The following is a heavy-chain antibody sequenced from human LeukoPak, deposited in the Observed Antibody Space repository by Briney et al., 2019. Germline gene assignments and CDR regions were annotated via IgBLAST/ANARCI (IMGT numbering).Heavy chain of an antibody. Sequence: SGGSLRLSCAASGFTFSSYAMHWVRQAPGKGLEWVAVISYDGSNKYYADSVKGRFTISRDNSKNTLYLQMNSLRAGDTAVYYCARSSKRDGYYFDYWGQGTLVTVSS. CDR2: ISYDGSNK. D-gene: IGHD6-6*01. CDR3: ARSSKRDGYYFDY. J-gene: IGHJ4*02. CDR1: GFTFSSYA. V-gene: IGHV3-30-3*01.